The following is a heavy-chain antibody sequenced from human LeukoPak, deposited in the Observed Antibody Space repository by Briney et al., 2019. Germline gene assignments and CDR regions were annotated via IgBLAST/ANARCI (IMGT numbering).Heavy chain of an antibody. D-gene: IGHD3-22*01. CDR1: GGSISSYY. Sequence: NSSETLSLTCTVSGGSISSYYWSWIRQPPGKGLEWIGYIYYSGSTNYNPSLKSRVTISVNTSKNQFSLKLSSVTAADTAVYYCARNYNNYYDSSGYYLGHNWFDPWGQGTLVTVSS. J-gene: IGHJ5*02. CDR3: ARNYNNYYDSSGYYLGHNWFDP. V-gene: IGHV4-59*01. CDR2: IYYSGST.